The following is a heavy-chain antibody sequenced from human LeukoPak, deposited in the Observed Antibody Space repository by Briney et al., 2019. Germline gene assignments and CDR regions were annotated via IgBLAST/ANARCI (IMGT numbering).Heavy chain of an antibody. D-gene: IGHD3-22*01. CDR1: GFTFSSYS. CDR2: ISSSTSYI. J-gene: IGHJ4*02. Sequence: PGGSLRLSCAASGFTFSSYSMNWVRQAPGKGLVLVSSISSSTSYIYYADSVKGRFTISRDNAKNSLYLQMNSLRAEDTAVYYCARDTFYYDSSGLDYWGQGTLVTVSS. CDR3: ARDTFYYDSSGLDY. V-gene: IGHV3-21*01.